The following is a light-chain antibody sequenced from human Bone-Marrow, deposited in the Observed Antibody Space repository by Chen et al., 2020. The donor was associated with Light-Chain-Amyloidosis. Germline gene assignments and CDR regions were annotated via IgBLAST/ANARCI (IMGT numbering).Light chain of an antibody. CDR1: QIINNW. V-gene: IGKV1-5*01. J-gene: IGKJ2*01. CDR3: QQFDGFSYT. Sequence: DIQMTQSPSTLSASVGDRVTITCLASQIINNWLAWYQQKPGKAPKLLISYASTLESGIPSRFSGSGSGTEFTLTISSLQPDDFATYYCQQFDGFSYTFGQGTKLGIK. CDR2: YAS.